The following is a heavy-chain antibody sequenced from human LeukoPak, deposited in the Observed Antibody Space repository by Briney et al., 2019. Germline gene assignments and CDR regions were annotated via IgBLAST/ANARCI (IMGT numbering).Heavy chain of an antibody. J-gene: IGHJ4*02. CDR1: GGSISSSSYY. CDR2: IYYSGST. Sequence: APETLSLTCTVSGGSISSSSYYWGWIRQPPGKGLEWIGSIYYSGSTYYNPSLKSRVTISVDTSKNQFSLKLSSVTAADTAVYYCARLYYDFWSGYGYYFDYWGQRTLVTVSS. V-gene: IGHV4-39*01. CDR3: ARLYYDFWSGYGYYFDY. D-gene: IGHD3-3*01.